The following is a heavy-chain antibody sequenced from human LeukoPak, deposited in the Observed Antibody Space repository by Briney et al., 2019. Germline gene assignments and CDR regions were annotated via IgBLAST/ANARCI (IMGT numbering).Heavy chain of an antibody. CDR1: GFTFSNYG. CDR2: IRYDGNNK. D-gene: IGHD1-14*01. J-gene: IGHJ4*02. V-gene: IGHV3-30*02. Sequence: GGSLRLSCGASGFTFSNYGMLWVRQAPGKGLGWVAFIRYDGNNKLYADSVKGRFTISRDNSKNTLYLHINSLRAEDTAVYYCAKDNPLDYWGQGTLVIVSS. CDR3: AKDNPLDY.